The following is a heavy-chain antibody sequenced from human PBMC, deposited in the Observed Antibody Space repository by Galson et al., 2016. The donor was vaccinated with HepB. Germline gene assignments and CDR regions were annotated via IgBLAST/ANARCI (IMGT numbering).Heavy chain of an antibody. CDR1: GFTFRSYA. CDR2: ISGSGENT. CDR3: AKDLGLFDFWSGRRRGGDYFDC. J-gene: IGHJ4*02. V-gene: IGHV3-23*01. D-gene: IGHD3-3*01. Sequence: SLRLSCAASGFTFRSYALTWVRQAPGKGLEWVSSISGSGENTYYADSVKGRFFISRDNSKNTLYLQMNSLRADDTAVYYCAKDLGLFDFWSGRRRGGDYFDCWGQGTLVTVSS.